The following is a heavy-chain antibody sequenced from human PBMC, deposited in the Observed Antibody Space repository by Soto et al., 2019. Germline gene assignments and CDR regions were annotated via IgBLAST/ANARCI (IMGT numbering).Heavy chain of an antibody. CDR1: GFTVSSYG. CDR3: AKDGVAYCGGDCYCDY. Sequence: QVQLGESGGGVVQPGRSLRLSCAASGFTVSSYGMHWVRQAPGKGLEWVAVISYEGSNKYYADSVKGRFTISRDNSKNTLYLQMNSLRAEDTAVYYCAKDGVAYCGGDCYCDYWGQGTLVTVSS. J-gene: IGHJ4*02. D-gene: IGHD2-21*02. V-gene: IGHV3-30*18. CDR2: ISYEGSNK.